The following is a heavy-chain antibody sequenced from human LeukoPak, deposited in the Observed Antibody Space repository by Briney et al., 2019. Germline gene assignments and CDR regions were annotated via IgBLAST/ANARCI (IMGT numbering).Heavy chain of an antibody. V-gene: IGHV3-73*01. Sequence: PGGSLRLSCAASGFIFSDSAIHWVRQASGKGLEWVGRIRSKENSFATAYGASVQGRFTISRDDSKTTAYLQMNSLKIEDTALYYCTRHELGEPGDYWGQGTLVTVPS. J-gene: IGHJ4*02. D-gene: IGHD3-16*01. CDR1: GFIFSDSA. CDR2: IRSKENSFAT. CDR3: TRHELGEPGDY.